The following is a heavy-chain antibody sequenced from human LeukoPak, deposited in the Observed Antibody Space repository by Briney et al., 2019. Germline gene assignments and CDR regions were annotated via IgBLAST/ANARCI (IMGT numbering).Heavy chain of an antibody. D-gene: IGHD6-19*01. CDR1: GFTFSSYW. Sequence: GGSLRLSCAASGFTFSSYWMSWVRQAPGKGLEWVANIEGDGSERNYMDSVKGRFTISRDNAKNSLHLQMNSLRAEDTAVYYCAAGVGWLIDYWGQGTLVTVSS. J-gene: IGHJ4*02. CDR2: IEGDGSER. CDR3: AAGVGWLIDY. V-gene: IGHV3-7*03.